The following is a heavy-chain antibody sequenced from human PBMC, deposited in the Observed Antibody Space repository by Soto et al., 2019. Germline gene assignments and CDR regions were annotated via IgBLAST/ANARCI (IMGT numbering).Heavy chain of an antibody. CDR1: GGSISSYY. CDR2: IYNSGST. J-gene: IGHJ4*02. D-gene: IGHD6-13*01. Sequence: PSETLSLTCTVSGGSISSYYSSWIRQPPGKGLEWIGYIYNSGSTNYNPSLKSRVTISVDTSKNQFSLKLSSVTAADTAVYYCARGSTGYSSSWYRYWGQGTLVTVSS. CDR3: ARGSTGYSSSWYRY. V-gene: IGHV4-59*08.